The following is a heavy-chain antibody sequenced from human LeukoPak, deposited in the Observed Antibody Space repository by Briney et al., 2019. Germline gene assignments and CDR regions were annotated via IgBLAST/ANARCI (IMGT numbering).Heavy chain of an antibody. CDR3: ARHSSGSYYDPLDY. D-gene: IGHD1-26*01. V-gene: IGHV4-39*01. Sequence: PSETLSLTCTVSGASISSSSYYWAWIRQPPGMGLEWIGSIYYSGNTFYNPSLKSRVTISVDTSKNQFSLKLSSVTAADTAVYYCARHSSGSYYDPLDYWGQGTLVTVSS. CDR2: IYYSGNT. J-gene: IGHJ4*02. CDR1: GASISSSSYY.